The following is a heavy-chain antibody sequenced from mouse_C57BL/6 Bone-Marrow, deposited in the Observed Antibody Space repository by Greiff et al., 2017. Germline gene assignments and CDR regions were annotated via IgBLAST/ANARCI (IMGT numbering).Heavy chain of an antibody. D-gene: IGHD1-1*01. J-gene: IGHJ4*01. CDR1: GYSFTGYY. CDR3: ARGRTVVAYYYAMDY. Sequence: VQLKESGPELVKPGASVKISCKASGYSFTGYYMNWVKQSPEKSLEWIGEINPSTGGTTYNQKFKAKATLTVDKSSSTAYMQLKSLTSEDSAVYYGARGRTVVAYYYAMDYWGQGTSVTGSS. V-gene: IGHV1-42*01. CDR2: INPSTGGT.